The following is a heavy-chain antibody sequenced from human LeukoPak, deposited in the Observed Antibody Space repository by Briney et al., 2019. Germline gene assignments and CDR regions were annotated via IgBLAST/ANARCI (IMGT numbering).Heavy chain of an antibody. CDR2: IYTSGST. Sequence: PSETLSLTCTVSGGSISSYYWSWIRQPAGKGLQWIGRIYTSGSTNYNPSLKSRVTISVDKPKNQFSLKLSSVTAADTAVYYCARDPSSGWSNYYYYYMDVWGKGTTVTVSS. J-gene: IGHJ6*03. D-gene: IGHD6-19*01. CDR1: GGSISSYY. V-gene: IGHV4-4*07. CDR3: ARDPSSGWSNYYYYYMDV.